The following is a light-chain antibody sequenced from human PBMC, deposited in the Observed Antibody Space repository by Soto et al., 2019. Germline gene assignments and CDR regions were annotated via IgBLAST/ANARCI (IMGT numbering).Light chain of an antibody. CDR3: QQYDT. Sequence: DIQMTQSPSTLSASVGDRVTITCRVSQSLSDWVAWYQQKPGKAPKLLLYKASTLESGVPSRFSGSGSGTEFTLTISSLQPDDFATYYCQQYDTFGQGTKLEIK. CDR2: KAS. CDR1: QSLSDW. J-gene: IGKJ2*01. V-gene: IGKV1-5*03.